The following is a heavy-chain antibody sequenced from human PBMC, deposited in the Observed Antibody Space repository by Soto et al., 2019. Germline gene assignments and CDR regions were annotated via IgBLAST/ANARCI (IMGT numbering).Heavy chain of an antibody. Sequence: SETLSLTCTVSGGSIRSSSYYWGWIRQPQGKGLEWIGSMYYSGSTYYNPSLKSRVTISVDTSKDQFSLKLSSVTAVDTAVYYCARRPRKTYYYDSSGYSGGPGWGQGTLVTVSS. D-gene: IGHD3-22*01. CDR1: GGSIRSSSYY. CDR2: MYYSGST. J-gene: IGHJ4*02. V-gene: IGHV4-39*01. CDR3: ARRPRKTYYYDSSGYSGGPG.